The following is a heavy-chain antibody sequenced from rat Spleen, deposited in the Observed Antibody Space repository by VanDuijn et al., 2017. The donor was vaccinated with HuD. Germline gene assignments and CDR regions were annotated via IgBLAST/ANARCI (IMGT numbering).Heavy chain of an antibody. CDR2: ITSGSNNS. Sequence: EVQLVESGGDLVQPGRSLKLTCAASGFTFSHYGMAWVRQAPKKGLEWVATITSGSNNSYYRDSVKGRFTISRDNAKNTQYLQMDSLRSEDTATYYCATDGYYDGTYYSVYAMDAWGQGASVTVSS. D-gene: IGHD1-12*02. V-gene: IGHV5S13*01. CDR3: ATDGYYDGTYYSVYAMDA. J-gene: IGHJ4*01. CDR1: GFTFSHYG.